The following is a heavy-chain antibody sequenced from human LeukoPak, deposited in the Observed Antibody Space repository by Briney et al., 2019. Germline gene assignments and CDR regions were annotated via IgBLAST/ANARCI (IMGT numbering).Heavy chain of an antibody. Sequence: SQTLSLTCAISGDSVSSNNAAWNWIRQSPSRGLEWLGRTYYRSKWSNDYEVSVKSRITINPDTSKNQVSLQLNSVTPEDTAVYYCARQYSSGWSYYCGLDVWGQGTTVTVSS. CDR2: TYYRSKWSN. D-gene: IGHD6-19*01. CDR1: GDSVSSNNAA. J-gene: IGHJ6*02. CDR3: ARQYSSGWSYYCGLDV. V-gene: IGHV6-1*01.